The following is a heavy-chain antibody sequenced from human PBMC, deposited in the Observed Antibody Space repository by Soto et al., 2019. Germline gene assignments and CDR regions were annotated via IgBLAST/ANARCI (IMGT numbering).Heavy chain of an antibody. CDR1: GGSINSGYY. D-gene: IGHD3-3*02. J-gene: IGHJ6*02. CDR2: IYYSGNT. CDR3: ARDAPVALGVPISMDV. V-gene: IGHV4-31*03. Sequence: SETLSLTCTVSGGSINSGYYWSWSRQHPVKGLEWIGYIYYSGNTYYNPSLKSRVSISLDTSKSQFSLKLDSVTAADTAVYYCARDAPVALGVPISMDVWGQGTTVTVYS.